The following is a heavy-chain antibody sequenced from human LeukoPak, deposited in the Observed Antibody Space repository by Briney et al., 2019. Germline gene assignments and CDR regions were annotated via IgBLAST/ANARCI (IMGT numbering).Heavy chain of an antibody. CDR2: INWNGGST. CDR1: GFTFDDYG. Sequence: GGSLRLSCAASGFTFDDYGMSWVRQAPGKGLEWVSGINWNGGSTGHADSVKGRFTISRDNAKNSLYLQMNSLRAEDTALYYCARDPRYCSSTSCQLSDYWGQGTLVTVSS. CDR3: ARDPRYCSSTSCQLSDY. J-gene: IGHJ4*02. V-gene: IGHV3-20*04. D-gene: IGHD2-2*01.